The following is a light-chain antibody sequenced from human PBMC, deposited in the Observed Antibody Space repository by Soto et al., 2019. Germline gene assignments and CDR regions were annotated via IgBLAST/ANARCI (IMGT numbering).Light chain of an antibody. V-gene: IGKV1-39*01. CDR2: AAS. Sequence: DIQMTQSASSLCASLGDRVTIACRASQSISSYLNWYQQKPGKAPKILIYAASSLQSGVPSRFSGSGSWTDFTLTISSLQPEDFATYYCQQSYSTPDTFGQGTRLEIK. J-gene: IGKJ5*01. CDR1: QSISSY. CDR3: QQSYSTPDT.